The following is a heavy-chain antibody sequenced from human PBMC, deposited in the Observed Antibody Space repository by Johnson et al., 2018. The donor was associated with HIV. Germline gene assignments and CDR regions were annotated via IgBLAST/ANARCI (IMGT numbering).Heavy chain of an antibody. CDR2: ISYDGSNK. J-gene: IGHJ3*02. D-gene: IGHD6-19*01. CDR3: ARERTYSSGYAFDI. V-gene: IGHV3-30*04. CDR1: GFTFSSYA. Sequence: QVQLVESGGGLVQPGGSLRLSCAASGFTFSSYAMHWVRQAPGKGLEWVAVISYDGSNKYYADSVKGRFTISRDNSKNTLYLQMNSLRAEDTAVYYCARERTYSSGYAFDIWGQGTMVTVSS.